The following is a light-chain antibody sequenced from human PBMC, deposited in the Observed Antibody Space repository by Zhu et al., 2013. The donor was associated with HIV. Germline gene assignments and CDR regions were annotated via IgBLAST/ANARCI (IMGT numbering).Light chain of an antibody. Sequence: QSVLPQPPSTSGTPGQRVGISCSGSRSNIGSNYVFWYQQFPRERPPNLLIYRTDLRPSGVPDRFSASKSGTSASLTISGLQDDDEAEYYCNSHRSGTTLVLFGGGTKVDRP. V-gene: IGLV1-47*01. CDR3: NSHRSGTTLVL. J-gene: IGLJ2*01. CDR2: RTD. CDR1: RSNIGSNY.